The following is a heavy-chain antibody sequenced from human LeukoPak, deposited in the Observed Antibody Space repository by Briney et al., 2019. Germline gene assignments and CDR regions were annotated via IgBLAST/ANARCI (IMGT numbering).Heavy chain of an antibody. CDR2: INPSGGST. D-gene: IGHD3-10*01. J-gene: IGHJ4*02. Sequence: GASVKVSCKASGYTFTSYYMHWVRQAPGQGLEWMEIINPSGGSTSYAQKFQGRVTMTRDMSTSTVYMELSSLRSEDTAVYYCARDWGVGGFDYWGQGTLVTVSS. CDR3: ARDWGVGGFDY. CDR1: GYTFTSYY. V-gene: IGHV1-46*01.